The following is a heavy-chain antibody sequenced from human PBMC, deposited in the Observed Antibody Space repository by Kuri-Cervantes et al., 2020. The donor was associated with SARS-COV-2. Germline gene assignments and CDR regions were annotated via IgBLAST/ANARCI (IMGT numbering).Heavy chain of an antibody. CDR2: ISSSSSYI. CDR3: ARDLPLGSSNKVCAFDI. Sequence: GESLKISCAASGFTFSSYSMNWVRQAPGKGLEWVSSISSSSSYIYYADSVKGRFTISRDNAKNSLYLQMNSLRAEDTAVYYCARDLPLGSSNKVCAFDIWGQGTMVTVSS. V-gene: IGHV3-21*01. D-gene: IGHD6-6*01. CDR1: GFTFSSYS. J-gene: IGHJ3*02.